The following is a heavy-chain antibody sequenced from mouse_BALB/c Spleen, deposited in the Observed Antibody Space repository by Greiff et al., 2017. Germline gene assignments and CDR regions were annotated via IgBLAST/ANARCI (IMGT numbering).Heavy chain of an antibody. Sequence: EVMLVESGPSLVKPSQTLSLTCSVTGDSITSCYWNWIRKFPGNKLEYMGYISYSGSTYYNPSLKSRISITRDTSKNQYYLQLNSVTTEDTATYYCASTFYYAMDYWGQGTSVTVSS. V-gene: IGHV3-8*02. CDR3: ASTFYYAMDY. D-gene: IGHD5-1*01. CDR2: ISYSGST. CDR1: GDSITSCY. J-gene: IGHJ4*01.